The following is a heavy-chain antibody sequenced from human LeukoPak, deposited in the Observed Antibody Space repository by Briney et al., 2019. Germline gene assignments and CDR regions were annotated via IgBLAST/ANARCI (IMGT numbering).Heavy chain of an antibody. D-gene: IGHD3-3*01. J-gene: IGHJ4*02. CDR2: INHSGST. CDR3: ARAPYYDFWSGYYGCFDY. Sequence: PSETLSLTCTVSGYSISSGYYWSWIRQPPGKGLEWIGEINHSGSTNYNPSLKSRVTISVDTSKNQFSLKLSSVTAADTAVYYCARAPYYDFWSGYYGCFDYWGQGTLVTVSS. V-gene: IGHV4-38-2*02. CDR1: GYSISSGYY.